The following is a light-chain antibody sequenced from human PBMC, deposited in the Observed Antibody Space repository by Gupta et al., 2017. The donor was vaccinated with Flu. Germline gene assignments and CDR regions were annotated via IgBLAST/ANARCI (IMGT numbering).Light chain of an antibody. V-gene: IGKV3-20*01. CDR2: GAS. J-gene: IGKJ1*01. Sequence: TVLTQSPGTLSLSPGERDTLSCRASQSVSSSYLAWYQQKPGQAPRLIIYGASSRASGTPDRFSGRGGAKDFTLTSSRREDEDFAVYYFQQDSSSLTFGQGTKVEIK. CDR3: QQDSSSLT. CDR1: QSVSSSY.